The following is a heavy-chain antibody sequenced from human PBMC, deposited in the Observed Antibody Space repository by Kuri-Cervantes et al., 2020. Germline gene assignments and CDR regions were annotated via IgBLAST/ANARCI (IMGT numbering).Heavy chain of an antibody. CDR2: IRYDGNNE. D-gene: IGHD1/OR15-1a*01. CDR3: AKAVSGTTEVFDH. CDR1: GFTFSTYT. V-gene: IGHV3-30*02. Sequence: GESLKISCAASGFTFSTYTMHWIRQTPGKGLEWVAFIRYDGNNEYYVDSVKGRLTISRDNSKNTMYLQMNSLKPEDTAVYYCAKAVSGTTEVFDHWGQGTLVTVSS. J-gene: IGHJ4*02.